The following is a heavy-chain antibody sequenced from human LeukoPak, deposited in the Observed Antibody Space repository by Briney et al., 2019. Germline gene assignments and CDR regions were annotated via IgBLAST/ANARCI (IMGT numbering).Heavy chain of an antibody. D-gene: IGHD4/OR15-4a*01. CDR1: GFTFSGYW. CDR3: ARRAGAYSHPYDY. CDR2: INSDGSST. J-gene: IGHJ4*02. Sequence: PGGSLRLSCAASGFTFSGYWMHWVRQAPGKGLVWVSRINSDGSSTSYADSVKGRFTISRDNAKNTLYLQMSSLRAEDTAVYYCARRAGAYSHPYDYWGQGTLVTVSS. V-gene: IGHV3-74*01.